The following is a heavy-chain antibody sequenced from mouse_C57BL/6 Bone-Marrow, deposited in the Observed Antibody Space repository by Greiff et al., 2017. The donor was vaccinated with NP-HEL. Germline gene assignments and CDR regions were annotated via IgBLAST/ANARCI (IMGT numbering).Heavy chain of an antibody. CDR2: IYPGDGDT. Sequence: QVQLQQSGAELVKPGASVKISCKASGYAFSSYWMNWVKQRPGKGLEWIGQIYPGDGDTNYNGKFKGKATLTADKSSSTAYMQLSSLTSEDSAVYFCAPLYDYDVWYFDVWGTGTTVTVSS. CDR3: APLYDYDVWYFDV. J-gene: IGHJ1*03. CDR1: GYAFSSYW. V-gene: IGHV1-80*01. D-gene: IGHD2-4*01.